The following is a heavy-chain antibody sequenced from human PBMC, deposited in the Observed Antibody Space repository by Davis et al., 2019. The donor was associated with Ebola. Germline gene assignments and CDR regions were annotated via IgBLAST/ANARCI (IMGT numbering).Heavy chain of an antibody. V-gene: IGHV1-18*01. Sequence: AASVKVSCKASGYTFTSYGISWVRQAPGQGLEWMGWISAYNGNTNYAQKFQGRVTITADESTSTAYMELSSLRSEDTAVYYCASWGRGVVVAVENWFDPWGQGTLVTVSS. CDR2: ISAYNGNT. J-gene: IGHJ5*02. D-gene: IGHD2-15*01. CDR1: GYTFTSYG. CDR3: ASWGRGVVVAVENWFDP.